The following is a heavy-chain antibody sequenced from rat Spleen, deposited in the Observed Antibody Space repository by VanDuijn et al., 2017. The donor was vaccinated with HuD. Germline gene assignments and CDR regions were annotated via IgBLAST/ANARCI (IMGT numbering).Heavy chain of an antibody. CDR2: ISSGGST. D-gene: IGHD4-6*01. CDR1: GFSLTSYG. CDR3: ARDLGGAVD. J-gene: IGHJ2*01. V-gene: IGHV2S8*01. Sequence: QVQLKESGPGLVQPSQTLSLTCTVSGFSLTSYGVSWVRQPPGKGLEWIAAISSGGSTYYNSALKSRLSISKDTSKNQVFLNVNSLQTEDTATYYCARDLGGAVDWGQGVMVTVSS.